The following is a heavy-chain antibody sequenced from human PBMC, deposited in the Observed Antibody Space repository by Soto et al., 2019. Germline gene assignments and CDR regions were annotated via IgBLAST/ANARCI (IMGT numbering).Heavy chain of an antibody. CDR2: ISSSSSYI. Sequence: EVQLVESGGGLVKPGGSLRLSCAASGFTFSSYSMNWVRQAPGKGLEWVSSISSSSSYIYYADSVKGRFTISRDNAKNSRYLQMNSLRAEDTAVYYCARGVVPAASDYWGQGTLVTVSS. D-gene: IGHD2-2*01. V-gene: IGHV3-21*01. J-gene: IGHJ4*02. CDR3: ARGVVPAASDY. CDR1: GFTFSSYS.